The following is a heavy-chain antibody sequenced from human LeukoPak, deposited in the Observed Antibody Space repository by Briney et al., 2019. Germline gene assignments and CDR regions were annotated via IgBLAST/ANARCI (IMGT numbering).Heavy chain of an antibody. CDR3: ARDSERFNDAFDI. D-gene: IGHD1-1*01. CDR2: ISSSSSYI. V-gene: IGHV3-21*01. CDR1: GFTFSSYS. J-gene: IGHJ3*02. Sequence: KTGGSLRLSCAASGFTFSSYSMNWVRQAPGKGLEWVSSISSSSSYIYYADSVKGRFTISRDNAKNSLYLQMNSLRAEDTAVYYCARDSERFNDAFDIWGQGTMVTVSS.